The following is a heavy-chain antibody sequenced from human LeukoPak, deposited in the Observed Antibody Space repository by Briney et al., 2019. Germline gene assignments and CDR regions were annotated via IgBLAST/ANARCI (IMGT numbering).Heavy chain of an antibody. CDR1: GGTFSSYK. CDR2: ITPTLGVP. V-gene: IGHV1-69*02. CDR3: AGPGDGAFEI. Sequence: SVKVSCKASGGTFSSYKITWLRQAPGQGLEWMGTITPTLGVPSYVQKFQGRVSITADRLTSTAYMEMSSLSSENTAVYYCAGPGDGAFEIWGQGTMVTVSS. D-gene: IGHD5-24*01. J-gene: IGHJ3*02.